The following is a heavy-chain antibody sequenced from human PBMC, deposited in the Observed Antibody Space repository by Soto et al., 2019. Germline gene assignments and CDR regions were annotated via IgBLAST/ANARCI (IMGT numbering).Heavy chain of an antibody. CDR3: ANPPRY. CDR1: GVTFSSYT. V-gene: IGHV1-69*02. J-gene: IGHJ4*02. Sequence: SVKVSCKASGVTFSSYTISWVRQAPGQGLEWMGRIIPISGIANHAQKFQGRVTITADKSTGTAYMELSSLRSEDTAVYYCANPPRYWGQGTLVTVSS. CDR2: IIPISGIA.